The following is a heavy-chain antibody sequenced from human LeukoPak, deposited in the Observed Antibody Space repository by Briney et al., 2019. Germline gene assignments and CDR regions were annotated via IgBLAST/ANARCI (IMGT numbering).Heavy chain of an antibody. Sequence: GGSLRLSCAASGFTVSSNYMSWVRQAPGKGLEWVSVIYSGGSTYHADSVKGRFTISRDNSKNTLYLQMNSLRAEDTAVYYCARDNKGSYSSDYWGQGTLVTVSS. CDR3: ARDNKGSYSSDY. CDR1: GFTVSSNY. J-gene: IGHJ4*02. D-gene: IGHD1-26*01. CDR2: IYSGGST. V-gene: IGHV3-66*02.